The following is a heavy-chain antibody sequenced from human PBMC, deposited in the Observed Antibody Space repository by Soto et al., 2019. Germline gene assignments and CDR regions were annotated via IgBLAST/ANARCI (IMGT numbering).Heavy chain of an antibody. Sequence: GASVKVSCKASGGTFSSYAISWVRQAPGQGLEWMGCIIPIFGTPKYAQNFQGRVTIIADEPTTTAYMELTSLRPEETAVYYCATPSNYANGGYYLPFDYGGQGTLVTVSS. CDR2: IIPIFGTP. J-gene: IGHJ4*02. CDR1: GGTFSSYA. D-gene: IGHD3-22*01. V-gene: IGHV1-69*13. CDR3: ATPSNYANGGYYLPFDY.